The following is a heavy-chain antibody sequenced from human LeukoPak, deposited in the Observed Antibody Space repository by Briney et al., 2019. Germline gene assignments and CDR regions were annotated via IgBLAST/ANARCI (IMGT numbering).Heavy chain of an antibody. V-gene: IGHV4-34*01. CDR1: GGSFSGYY. CDR2: INHSGST. J-gene: IGHJ4*02. D-gene: IGHD3-22*01. Sequence: SETLSLTCAVYGGSFSGYYWSWIRQPPGKGLEWIGEINHSGSTNSNPSLKSRVTISVDTSKNQFSLKLSSVTAADTAVYYCARGLNYYDSSGYYSWGQGTLVTVSS. CDR3: ARGLNYYDSSGYYS.